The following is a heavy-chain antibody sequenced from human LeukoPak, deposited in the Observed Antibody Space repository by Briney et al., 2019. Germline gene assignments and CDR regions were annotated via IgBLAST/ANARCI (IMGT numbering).Heavy chain of an antibody. CDR2: ISGSAGST. CDR3: AKFRDYVWGSYRYDTYYFDY. D-gene: IGHD3-16*02. V-gene: IGHV3-23*01. J-gene: IGHJ4*02. Sequence: PGGSLRLSCAASGFTFSSYAMSWVRQSPGKGLEWVSAISGSAGSTYYADSVKGRFTISRDNSKNTLYLQMNSLRAEDTAVYYCAKFRDYVWGSYRYDTYYFDYWGQGTLVTVSS. CDR1: GFTFSSYA.